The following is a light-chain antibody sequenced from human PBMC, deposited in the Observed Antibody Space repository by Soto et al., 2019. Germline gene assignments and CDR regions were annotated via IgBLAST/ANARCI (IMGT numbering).Light chain of an antibody. V-gene: IGKV3-20*01. J-gene: IGKJ2*02. CDR1: QSVRSSY. CDR2: GAS. CDR3: QRYGSSPST. Sequence: EIVLTQSPGPLYLSPGERATLSCRASQSVRSSYLAWYQQKPGQAPRLIIYGASSRATGIPDRFSGSGSGTDFTLTISRVEPAEFAVSYCQRYGSSPSTFGQGTKLEI.